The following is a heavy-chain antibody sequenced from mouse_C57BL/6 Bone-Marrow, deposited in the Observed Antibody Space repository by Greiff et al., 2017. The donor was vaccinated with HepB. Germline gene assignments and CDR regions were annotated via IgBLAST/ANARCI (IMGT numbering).Heavy chain of an antibody. CDR2: INPNNGGT. Sequence: VQLKESGPELVKPGASVKMSCKASGYTFTDYNMHWVKQSHGKSLEWIGYINPNNGGTSYNQKFKGKATLTVNKSSSTAYMELRSLTSEDSAVYYCARGLGSSFYYAMDYWGQGTSVTVSS. CDR1: GYTFTDYN. CDR3: ARGLGSSFYYAMDY. D-gene: IGHD1-1*01. J-gene: IGHJ4*01. V-gene: IGHV1-22*01.